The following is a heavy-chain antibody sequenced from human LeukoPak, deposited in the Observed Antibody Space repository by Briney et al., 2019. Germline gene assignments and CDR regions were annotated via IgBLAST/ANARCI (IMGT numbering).Heavy chain of an antibody. V-gene: IGHV4-59*01. D-gene: IGHD3-22*01. J-gene: IGHJ4*02. CDR3: ARIFTDSSTYYSEY. Sequence: SETLSLTCTVSGVSISRSYWSWIRQPPGKGLEWIGYIYSSGSTNYNPSPKSRVTISVDTSKNQFALKLSSVTAADTAVYYCARIFTDSSTYYSEYWGQGTMVTVSS. CDR1: GVSISRSY. CDR2: IYSSGST.